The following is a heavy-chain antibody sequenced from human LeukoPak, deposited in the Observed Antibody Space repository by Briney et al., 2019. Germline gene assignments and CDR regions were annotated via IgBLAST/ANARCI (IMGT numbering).Heavy chain of an antibody. CDR2: INPNSGGT. D-gene: IGHD6-19*01. CDR3: ARESVAGNFDY. CDR1: GYTFTGHY. V-gene: IGHV1-2*02. Sequence: ASVKVSCKASGYTFTGHYMHWVRQAPGQGLERMGWINPNSGGTNYAQKFQGRVTMTRDTSISTAYMELSRLRSDDTAVYYCARESVAGNFDYWGQGTLVTVSS. J-gene: IGHJ4*02.